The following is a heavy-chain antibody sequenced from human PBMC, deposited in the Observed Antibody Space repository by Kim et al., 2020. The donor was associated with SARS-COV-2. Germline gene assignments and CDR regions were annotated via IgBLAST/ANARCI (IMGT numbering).Heavy chain of an antibody. J-gene: IGHJ5*02. CDR1: GGSISSYY. V-gene: IGHV4-59*01. CDR3: ARGEDYGDYSPAGYDP. Sequence: SETLSLTCTVSGGSISSYYWSWIRQPPGKGLEWIGYIYYSGSTNYNPSLKIRVTISVDTSKNQFSLKLSSVTAADTAVYYCARGEDYGDYSPAGYDPWGQGTLVTVSS. D-gene: IGHD4-17*01. CDR2: IYYSGST.